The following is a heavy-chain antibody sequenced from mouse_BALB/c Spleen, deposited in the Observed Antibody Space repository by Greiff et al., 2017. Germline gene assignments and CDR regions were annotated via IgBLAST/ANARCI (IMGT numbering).Heavy chain of an antibody. J-gene: IGHJ4*01. V-gene: IGHV1-7*01. CDR1: GYTFTSYW. D-gene: IGHD1-1*02. CDR2: INPSTGYT. CDR3: ARSGGGYAMDY. Sequence: QVQLQQSGAELAKPGASVKMSCKASGYTFTSYWMHWVKQRPGQGLEWIGYINPSTGYTEYNQKFKDKATLTADKSSSTAYMQLSSLTSEDSAVYYCARSGGGYAMDYWGQGTSVTVSS.